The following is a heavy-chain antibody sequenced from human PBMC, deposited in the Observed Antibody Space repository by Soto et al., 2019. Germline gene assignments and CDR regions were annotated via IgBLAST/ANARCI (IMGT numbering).Heavy chain of an antibody. CDR2: ISGSGGIT. D-gene: IGHD3-10*01. Sequence: GGSLRLSCAASGFTFSSYAMSWVRQAPGKGLEWVSSISGSGGITYYADSVKGRFTISRDSSKNTLNLQMNSLRADDTAVYYCARARRGAPYYYTMDLWGQGTTVTVSS. J-gene: IGHJ6*02. CDR3: ARARRGAPYYYTMDL. CDR1: GFTFSSYA. V-gene: IGHV3-23*01.